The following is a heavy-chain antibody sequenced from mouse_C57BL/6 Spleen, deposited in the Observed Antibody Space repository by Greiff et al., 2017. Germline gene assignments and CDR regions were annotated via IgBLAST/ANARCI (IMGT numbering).Heavy chain of an antibody. Sequence: EVKLVESGGGLVKPGGSLKLSCAASGFTFSDYGMHWVRQAPEKGLEWVAYISSGSSTIYYADTVKGRFTISRDNAKNTLFLQMTSLRSEDTAMYYCARDGYFLNYFDYWGQGTTLTVSS. CDR3: ARDGYFLNYFDY. J-gene: IGHJ2*01. CDR2: ISSGSSTI. V-gene: IGHV5-17*01. CDR1: GFTFSDYG. D-gene: IGHD2-3*01.